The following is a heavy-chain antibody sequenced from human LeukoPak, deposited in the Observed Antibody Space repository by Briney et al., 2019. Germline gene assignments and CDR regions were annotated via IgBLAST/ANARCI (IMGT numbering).Heavy chain of an antibody. CDR2: TYYRSKWFS. J-gene: IGHJ1*01. Sequence: SGPTLVKPSQTLSLTCAISGGSVSSNSAAWNWIRQSPSRGLEWLGRTYYRSKWFSRYAVSVKSRITINADTSKNQFSLQLNSVTPDDTAVYYCARGPGYFQHWGQGTLVTVSS. V-gene: IGHV6-1*01. CDR3: ARGPGYFQH. CDR1: GGSVSSNSAA.